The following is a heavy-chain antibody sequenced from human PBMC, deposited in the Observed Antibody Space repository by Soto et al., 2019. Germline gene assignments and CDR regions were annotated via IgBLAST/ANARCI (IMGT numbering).Heavy chain of an antibody. CDR2: ISAYNGNT. CDR3: ARVDIVVVVAAKVNWFDP. Sequence: VASVKVSCKASGYTFTSYGISWVRQAPGQGLEWMGWISAYNGNTNYAQKLQGRVTMTTDTSTSTAYMELRSLRSDDTAVYYCARVDIVVVVAAKVNWFDPWGQGTLVTVSS. J-gene: IGHJ5*02. D-gene: IGHD2-15*01. V-gene: IGHV1-18*01. CDR1: GYTFTSYG.